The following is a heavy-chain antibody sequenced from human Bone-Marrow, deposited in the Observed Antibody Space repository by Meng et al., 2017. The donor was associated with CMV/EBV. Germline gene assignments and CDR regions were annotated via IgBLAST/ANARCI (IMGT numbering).Heavy chain of an antibody. D-gene: IGHD6-13*01. CDR2: INIWNGNT. V-gene: IGHV1-18*01. CDR3: AILPGIAAAGGYY. J-gene: IGHJ4*02. Sequence: ASVKVSCKASGYPFNKHAINWVRQAPGQGPEWMGWINIWNGNTEFAQSLQGRLTLTTDISTSTAYMELRSLRSDDTAIYYCAILPGIAAAGGYYWGQGTLVTVSS. CDR1: GYPFNKHA.